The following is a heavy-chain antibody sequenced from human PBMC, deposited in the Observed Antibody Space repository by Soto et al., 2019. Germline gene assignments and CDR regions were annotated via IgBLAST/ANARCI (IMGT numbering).Heavy chain of an antibody. Sequence: QVQLQQWGAGLLKPSETLSLTCAVYGDSFSGYYWSWIRQPPGKGLEWIGEISHSGDTRYNPSLKSRGTISVDTSKNQFSLRLTSVTAADTAVYYCVRGDVAARLQSWGQGTLVTVSS. J-gene: IGHJ5*02. V-gene: IGHV4-34*01. CDR3: VRGDVAARLQS. CDR2: ISHSGDT. D-gene: IGHD6-6*01. CDR1: GDSFSGYY.